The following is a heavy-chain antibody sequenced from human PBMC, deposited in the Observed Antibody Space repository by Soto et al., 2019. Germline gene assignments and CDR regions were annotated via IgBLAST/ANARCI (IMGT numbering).Heavy chain of an antibody. J-gene: IGHJ5*02. CDR1: GFTFSSYW. V-gene: IGHV3-7*04. CDR2: IKQDGSEK. CDR3: ARAQYQLLVTWFEP. Sequence: GGSLRLSCAASGFTFSSYWMSWVRQAPGKGLEWVANIKQDGSEKYYVDSVKGRFTISRDNAKNSLYLQMNSLRAEDTAVYYCARAQYQLLVTWFEPWEQGTLETVSS. D-gene: IGHD2-2*01.